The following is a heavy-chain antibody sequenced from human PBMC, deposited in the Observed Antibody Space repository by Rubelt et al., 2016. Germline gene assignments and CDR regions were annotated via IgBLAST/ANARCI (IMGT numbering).Heavy chain of an antibody. CDR3: ARRRTVPQNWFDP. V-gene: IGHV4-39*01. Sequence: QQQLQESGPGLVKPSETLSLTCIVSGGSISGSSYYWGWIRQPPGKGLEWIASIFSSGSTSYSPSLKRRVARSVATSRTQFVLKLRSVTAADTAVYYCARRRTVPQNWFDPWGQGTLVTVSS. CDR1: GGSISGSSYY. CDR2: IFSSGST. J-gene: IGHJ5*02. D-gene: IGHD4-17*01.